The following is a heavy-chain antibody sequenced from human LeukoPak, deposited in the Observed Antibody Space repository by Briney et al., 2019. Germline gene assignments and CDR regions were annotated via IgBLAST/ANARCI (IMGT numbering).Heavy chain of an antibody. CDR2: AYYSGTY. V-gene: IGHV4-39*07. Sequence: SETLSLTCTVSGHSIRGSTDYWAWLRQPPGKGLEWIGNAYYSGTYYYTPSLESRVTICLDASKNQFSLRPRCVTAADTALYFCARRIAGSSSMGYWGQGTLVTVSS. CDR1: GHSIRGSTDY. D-gene: IGHD6-6*01. CDR3: ARRIAGSSSMGY. J-gene: IGHJ4*02.